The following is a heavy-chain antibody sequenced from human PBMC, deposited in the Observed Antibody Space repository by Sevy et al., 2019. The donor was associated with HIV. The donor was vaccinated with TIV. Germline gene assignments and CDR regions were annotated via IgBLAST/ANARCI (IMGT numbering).Heavy chain of an antibody. V-gene: IGHV3-7*04. CDR1: GFTFSSYW. Sequence: GGSLRLSCAASGFTFSSYWMSWVRQAPGNGLEWVANIKQDGSEKYYVDSVKGRFTISRDNAKNSLYLQMNSLRAEDTAVYYCARVVRGVVVIIFDYWGQGTLVTVSS. J-gene: IGHJ4*02. CDR2: IKQDGSEK. CDR3: ARVVRGVVVIIFDY. D-gene: IGHD3-22*01.